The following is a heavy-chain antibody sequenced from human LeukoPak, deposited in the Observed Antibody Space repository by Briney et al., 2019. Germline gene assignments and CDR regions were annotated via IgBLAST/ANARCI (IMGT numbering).Heavy chain of an antibody. D-gene: IGHD3-16*02. CDR1: GYTFTSYG. CDR3: ARDGDYVWGSYRYMNH. Sequence: ASVKVSCKASGYTFTSYGISWVRQAPGQGLEWMGIINPSGGSTSYAQKFQGRVTMTRDTSTSTVYMELSSLRSEDTAVYYCARDGDYVWGSYRYMNHWGQGTLVTVSS. V-gene: IGHV1-46*01. CDR2: INPSGGST. J-gene: IGHJ4*02.